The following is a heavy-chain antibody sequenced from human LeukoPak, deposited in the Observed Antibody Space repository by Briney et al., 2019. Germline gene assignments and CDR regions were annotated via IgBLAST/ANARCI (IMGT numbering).Heavy chain of an antibody. CDR2: ISSSSSHI. Sequence: GGSLRLSCAASRFTFSRYSMHWVRQAPGKGLEWVSSISSSSSHIYYADSVKGRFTISRDNAKNSLYLQMNSLRAEDTAVYYCARDGHYDILTGYFQDWGQGTLVTVSS. V-gene: IGHV3-21*04. CDR1: RFTFSRYS. D-gene: IGHD3-9*01. J-gene: IGHJ1*01. CDR3: ARDGHYDILTGYFQD.